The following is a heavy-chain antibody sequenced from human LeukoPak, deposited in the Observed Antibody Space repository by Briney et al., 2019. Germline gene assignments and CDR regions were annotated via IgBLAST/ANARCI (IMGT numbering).Heavy chain of an antibody. J-gene: IGHJ2*01. V-gene: IGHV4-39*07. CDR1: GGSISSSSYY. D-gene: IGHD6-19*01. Sequence: SETLSLTCTVSGGSISSSSYYWSWIRQPPGKGLEWIGEINHSGSTNYNPSLKSRVTISVDTSKNQFSLKLSSVTAADTAVYYCARRSSSGKKRSYWYFDLWGRGTLVTVSS. CDR3: ARRSSSGKKRSYWYFDL. CDR2: INHSGST.